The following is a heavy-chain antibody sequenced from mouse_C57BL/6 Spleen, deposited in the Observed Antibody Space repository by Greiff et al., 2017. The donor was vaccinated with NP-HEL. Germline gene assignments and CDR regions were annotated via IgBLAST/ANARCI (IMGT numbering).Heavy chain of an antibody. CDR2: IDPSDSET. D-gene: IGHD2-3*01. Sequence: QVQLQQPGAELVRPGSSVKLSCKASGYTFTSYWMHWVKQRPIQGLEWIGNIDPSDSETHYNQKFKDKATLTVDKSSSTAYMQLSSLTSEDSAVYYCARGMGYYGFAYWGQGTLVTVSA. V-gene: IGHV1-52*01. CDR3: ARGMGYYGFAY. CDR1: GYTFTSYW. J-gene: IGHJ3*01.